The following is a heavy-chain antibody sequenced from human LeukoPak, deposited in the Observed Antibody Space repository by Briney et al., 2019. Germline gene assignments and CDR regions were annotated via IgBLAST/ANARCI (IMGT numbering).Heavy chain of an antibody. CDR1: GFTFSSYA. V-gene: IGHV3-23*01. Sequence: GGSLRLSCAASGFTFSSYAMSWVRQAPGKGLEWVSSISGRGLSTYHADSVRGWFTISRDNSKNTLYLQMSSLRVEDTAVYYCTKDQRVETAGDAFDVWGQGTMVTVSS. CDR3: TKDQRVETAGDAFDV. D-gene: IGHD2-15*01. CDR2: ISGRGLST. J-gene: IGHJ3*01.